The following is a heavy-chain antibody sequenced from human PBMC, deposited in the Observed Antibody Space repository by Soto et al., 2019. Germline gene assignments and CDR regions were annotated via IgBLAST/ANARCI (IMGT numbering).Heavy chain of an antibody. Sequence: PSETLSLTCAVSGGSISTGAYSWSWIRQPPGNGLESIGYIYHSRSASYIPSLTSRVTMSVDRSKSQFSLKLSSVTAADTAVYFCARGNYSSPEDYWGQGTLVTVSS. CDR2: IYHSRSA. D-gene: IGHD6-6*01. CDR3: ARGNYSSPEDY. J-gene: IGHJ4*02. CDR1: GGSISTGAYS. V-gene: IGHV4-30-2*01.